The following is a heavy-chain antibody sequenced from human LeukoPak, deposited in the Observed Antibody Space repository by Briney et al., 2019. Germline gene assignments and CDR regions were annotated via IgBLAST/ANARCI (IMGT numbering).Heavy chain of an antibody. D-gene: IGHD4-11*01. CDR3: TKVRSGSSNWALRVFDY. CDR2: ISAGGGTT. Sequence: GRSLRLSCAVSGFTFSNEAMGWVRQLPGGGLEWVSAISAGGGTTYYAESMKGRFTISRDNSKSTLYLEMNSLRDEDTAVYYCTKVRSGSSNWALRVFDYWGQGALVTVSS. V-gene: IGHV3-23*01. CDR1: GFTFSNEA. J-gene: IGHJ4*02.